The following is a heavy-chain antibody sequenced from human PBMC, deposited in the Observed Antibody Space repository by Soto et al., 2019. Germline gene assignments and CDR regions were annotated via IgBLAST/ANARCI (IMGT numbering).Heavy chain of an antibody. V-gene: IGHV1-69*06. D-gene: IGHD4-17*01. J-gene: IGHJ6*02. CDR2: ITPIFGTA. CDR3: ASPNYGGNGARNYYYYYGMDV. CDR1: GGTFSSYA. Sequence: GASVKVSCKASGGTFSSYAISWVRQAPGQGLEWRGGITPIFGTANYAQKFQGRVTITADKSTSTAYMELSSLRSEDTAVYYCASPNYGGNGARNYYYYYGMDVWGQGTTGTAP.